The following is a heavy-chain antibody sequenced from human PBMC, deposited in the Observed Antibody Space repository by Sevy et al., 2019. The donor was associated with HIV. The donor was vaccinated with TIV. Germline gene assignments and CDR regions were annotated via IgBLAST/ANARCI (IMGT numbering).Heavy chain of an antibody. D-gene: IGHD6-6*01. J-gene: IGHJ6*02. CDR1: GYTFTSYG. CDR2: ISSYNGKT. V-gene: IGHV1-18*04. Sequence: ASVKVSCKASGYTFTSYGISWVRQAPGQGLEWMGWISSYNGKTNIAQKLQDKFTMTTDTSTSTAYMELRSLRSDDTAVYYCARDGQVYSSSSGGYYDYGMDVWGQGTTVTVSS. CDR3: ARDGQVYSSSSGGYYDYGMDV.